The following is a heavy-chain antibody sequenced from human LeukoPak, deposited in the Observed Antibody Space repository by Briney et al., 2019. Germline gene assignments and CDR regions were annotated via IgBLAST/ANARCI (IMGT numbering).Heavy chain of an antibody. D-gene: IGHD3-3*01. CDR3: ASWAGNTQSDSWSGPFDY. J-gene: IGHJ4*02. CDR2: IKQDGSEK. Sequence: PGGSLRLSCAVSGFTLSNFWMAWVRQAPGKGLEWVANIKQDGSEKYYADSVKGRFTISRDNAKNSLYLQMSSLRVEDTAVYYCASWAGNTQSDSWSGPFDYWGQGTLVTVSS. V-gene: IGHV3-7*01. CDR1: GFTLSNFW.